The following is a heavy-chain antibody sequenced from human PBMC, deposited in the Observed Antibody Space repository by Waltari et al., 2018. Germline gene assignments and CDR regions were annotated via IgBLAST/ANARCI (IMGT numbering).Heavy chain of an antibody. CDR2: TSASSGST. CDR3: TKMRRNLPRDIIDN. J-gene: IGHJ4*02. CDR1: GFIFRRFP. Sequence: EVQLLESGGGLVQRGGSLRLSCAVPGFIFRRFPMSWVRHTPGKGLEWVAGTSASSGSTYYADSVQGRFTISRDNSKKRVFLQMNSLRAEDTATYYCTKMRRNLPRDIIDNWGQGTQVIIAS. V-gene: IGHV3-23*01.